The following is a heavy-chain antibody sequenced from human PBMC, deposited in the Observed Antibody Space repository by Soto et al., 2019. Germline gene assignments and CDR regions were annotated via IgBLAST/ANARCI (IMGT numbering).Heavy chain of an antibody. V-gene: IGHV1-2*02. D-gene: IGHD3-10*01. Sequence: ASVKVSCKASGYAFIDHYIHWLRQAPGRGLEWMGWMNPNGDTTKYAQKFQGRVTMTGDPSISTVYMDLSGLRSDDTAVYFCARDLTPHYGPGSLHGLFDYWGQGTLVTVS. CDR3: ARDLTPHYGPGSLHGLFDY. CDR2: MNPNGDTT. CDR1: GYAFIDHY. J-gene: IGHJ4*02.